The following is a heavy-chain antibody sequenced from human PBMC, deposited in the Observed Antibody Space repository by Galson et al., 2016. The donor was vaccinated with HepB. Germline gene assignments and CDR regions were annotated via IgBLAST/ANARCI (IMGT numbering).Heavy chain of an antibody. D-gene: IGHD3-16*01. V-gene: IGHV3-30*18. CDR2: ISYDGSQE. Sequence: SLRLSCAASGFTFNIFGMHWVRQAPGKGPEWVAVISYDGSQEYYADSVKGRFTISRDNSKNTLHLQMNSLRTEDTALYFCAKDLHDYVWGSHLYVYYGMDVLGQGTTVTVYS. CDR3: AKDLHDYVWGSHLYVYYGMDV. CDR1: GFTFNIFG. J-gene: IGHJ6*02.